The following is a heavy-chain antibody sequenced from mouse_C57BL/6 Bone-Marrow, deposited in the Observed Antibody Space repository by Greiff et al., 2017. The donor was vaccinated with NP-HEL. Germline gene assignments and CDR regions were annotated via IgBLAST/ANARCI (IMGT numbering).Heavy chain of an antibody. CDR2: INPNNGGT. CDR3: ARADYYGSSYGGAMDY. CDR1: GYTFTDYY. Sequence: VQLQQSGPELVKPGASVKISCKASGYTFTDYYMNWVKQSHGKSLEWIGDINPNNGGTSYNQKFKGKATLTVDQSSSTAYMELRSLTSEDSAVYYCARADYYGSSYGGAMDYWGQGTSVTVSS. V-gene: IGHV1-26*01. J-gene: IGHJ4*01. D-gene: IGHD1-1*01.